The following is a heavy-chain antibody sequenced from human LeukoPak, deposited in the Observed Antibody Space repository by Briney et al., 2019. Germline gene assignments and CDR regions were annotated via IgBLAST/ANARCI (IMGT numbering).Heavy chain of an antibody. CDR3: AKDRAYSGCVPLYYFDY. CDR2: ISGSGGST. V-gene: IGHV3-23*01. J-gene: IGHJ4*02. CDR1: GFTFSSYA. Sequence: GGSLRLSCAASGFTFSSYAMSWVRQAPGKGLEWVSAISGSGGSTYYADSVKGRFTISRDNSKNTLYLQMNSLRAEDTAVYYCAKDRAYSGCVPLYYFDYWGQGTLVTVSS. D-gene: IGHD5-12*01.